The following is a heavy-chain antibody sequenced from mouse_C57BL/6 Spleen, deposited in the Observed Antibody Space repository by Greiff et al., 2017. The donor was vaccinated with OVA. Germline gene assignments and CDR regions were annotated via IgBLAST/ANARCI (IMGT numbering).Heavy chain of an antibody. Sequence: EVKLVESGPGLVKPSQSLSLTCSVTGYSITSGYYWNWIRQFPGNKLEWMGYISYDGSNNYNPSLKNRISITRDTSKNQFFLKLNSVTTEDTATYYCASPHGYRFAYWGQGTLVTVSA. V-gene: IGHV3-6*01. CDR1: GYSITSGYY. CDR2: ISYDGSN. CDR3: ASPHGYRFAY. D-gene: IGHD2-2*01. J-gene: IGHJ3*01.